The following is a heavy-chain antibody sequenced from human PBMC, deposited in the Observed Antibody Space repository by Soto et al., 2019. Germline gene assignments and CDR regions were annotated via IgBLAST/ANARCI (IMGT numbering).Heavy chain of an antibody. CDR3: ARDPGLGSSYHALDY. CDR2: ISPYNGKI. CDR1: GYTFTSYG. Sequence: ASVKVSYKASGYTFTSYGLSWVRQAPGQSLEWMAWISPYNGKIEISPKFQGRVTLTTAIFMSSAYMELSSLTSEDSAIYYCARDPGLGSSYHALDYGG. V-gene: IGHV1-18*04. J-gene: IGHJ4*01. D-gene: IGHD3-10*01.